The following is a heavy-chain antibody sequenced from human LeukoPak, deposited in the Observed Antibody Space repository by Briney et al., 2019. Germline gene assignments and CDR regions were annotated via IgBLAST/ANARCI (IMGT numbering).Heavy chain of an antibody. Sequence: PSETLSLTCTVSGGSISSYYWSWIRQPPGKGLEWIGYIYYSGSTYYNPSLKSRVTISVDTSKNQFSLKVSSVTAADTAVYYCASLHGYGSGRPWGQGTLVTVSS. CDR3: ASLHGYGSGRP. D-gene: IGHD3-10*01. V-gene: IGHV4-59*08. CDR2: IYYSGST. CDR1: GGSISSYY. J-gene: IGHJ5*02.